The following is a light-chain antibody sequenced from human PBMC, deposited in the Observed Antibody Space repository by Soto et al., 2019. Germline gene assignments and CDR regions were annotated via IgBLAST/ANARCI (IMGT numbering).Light chain of an antibody. V-gene: IGKV3-20*01. Sequence: EIVLTQSPGTLSLSPGERATLSCRARQSVSSSYLAWYQQKPGQAHRLLIYGTSSRATAIPDRFSGSGSGTDFTLTISRLEPEDFAVYYCQQYGSSSWTFGQGTKVEIK. CDR1: QSVSSSY. CDR3: QQYGSSSWT. CDR2: GTS. J-gene: IGKJ1*01.